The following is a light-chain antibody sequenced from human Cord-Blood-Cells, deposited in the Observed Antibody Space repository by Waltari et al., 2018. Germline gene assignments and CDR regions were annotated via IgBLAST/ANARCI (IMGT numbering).Light chain of an antibody. V-gene: IGLV2-23*01. J-gene: IGLJ2*01. CDR2: EGS. Sequence: QSALTQPASVSGSPGQSITISCTGTSSDVGSYNLVSWYQQHPGKAPKLMLYEGSKRPSGVSNRYSGSKSGNTASLTISGLHAEDEADYYCCSDAGSSTWVFGGGAKLTVL. CDR3: CSDAGSSTWV. CDR1: SSDVGSYNL.